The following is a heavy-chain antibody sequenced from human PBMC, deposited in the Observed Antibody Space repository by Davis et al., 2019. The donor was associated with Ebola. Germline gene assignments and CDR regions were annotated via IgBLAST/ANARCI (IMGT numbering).Heavy chain of an antibody. Sequence: SLKISCSASGFIFDDYAMPWVRQGPGKGLEWVSGISWKSDRIGYADSVKGRFTISRDNAKNSVHLQMNSLRSEDTAVYYCVKDTESGDIDIVQAFDVWGQGTMVTVSP. CDR3: VKDTESGDIDIVQAFDV. D-gene: IGHD2-15*01. CDR2: ISWKSDRI. J-gene: IGHJ3*01. V-gene: IGHV3-9*01. CDR1: GFIFDDYA.